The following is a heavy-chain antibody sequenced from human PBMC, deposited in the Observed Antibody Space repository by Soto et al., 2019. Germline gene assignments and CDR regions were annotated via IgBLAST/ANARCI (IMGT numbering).Heavy chain of an antibody. CDR1: GFTFSDHY. CDR2: ISSDSATI. CDR3: ASDPYYYASYY. V-gene: IGHV3-11*01. J-gene: IGHJ4*02. D-gene: IGHD3-10*01. Sequence: LRLSCAASGFTFSDHYMTWIRQSPGKGLEWVSYISSDSATIYYTDSVQGRFTVSRDNAKNSVYLQMNSLRAEDTAVYYCASDPYYYASYYWGQGTLVTVSS.